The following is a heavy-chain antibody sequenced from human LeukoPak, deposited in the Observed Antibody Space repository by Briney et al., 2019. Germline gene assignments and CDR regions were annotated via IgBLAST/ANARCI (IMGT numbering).Heavy chain of an antibody. CDR1: GFTFSSYG. CDR2: IRYDGSNK. CDR3: AKDSPPRAYYDFWSGS. V-gene: IGHV3-30*02. J-gene: IGHJ3*01. Sequence: GGSLRLSCAASGFTFSSYGMHWVRQAPGKGLEWVAFIRYDGSNKYYADSVKGRFTISRDNSKNTLYLQMNSLRAEDTAVYYCAKDSPPRAYYDFWSGSWGQGTMVTVSS. D-gene: IGHD3-3*01.